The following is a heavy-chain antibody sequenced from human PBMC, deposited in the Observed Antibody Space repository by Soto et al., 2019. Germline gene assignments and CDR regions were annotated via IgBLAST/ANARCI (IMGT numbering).Heavy chain of an antibody. V-gene: IGHV3-23*01. D-gene: IGHD6-19*01. Sequence: EVRLLEAGGGLKQPGGSLRLSCAATGFTFKESAMNWVRQAPGKGLEWVASISDTGASTWYAESVRGRLSISRDNSKNTLYLQMNSLRGEDTAVYYCAKGRGSGWAWYFDNWGQGTLVTVSS. CDR2: ISDTGAST. J-gene: IGHJ4*02. CDR3: AKGRGSGWAWYFDN. CDR1: GFTFKESA.